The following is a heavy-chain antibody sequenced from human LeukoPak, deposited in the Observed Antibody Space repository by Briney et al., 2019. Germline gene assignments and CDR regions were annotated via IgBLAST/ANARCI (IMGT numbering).Heavy chain of an antibody. J-gene: IGHJ4*02. CDR1: GGSISSSSYY. Sequence: SETLSLTCTVSGGSISSSSYYWSWIRQPPGKGLEWIGEINHSGSTNYNPSLKSRVTISVDTSKNQFSLKLSSVTAADTAVYYCARGRGNIFPIDYWGQGTLVTVSS. CDR3: ARGRGNIFPIDY. CDR2: INHSGST. V-gene: IGHV4-39*07. D-gene: IGHD2-21*01.